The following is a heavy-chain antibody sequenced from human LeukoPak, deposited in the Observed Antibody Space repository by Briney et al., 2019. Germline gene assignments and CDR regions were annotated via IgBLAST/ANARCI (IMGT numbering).Heavy chain of an antibody. CDR3: ARDVGPGLFDP. Sequence: SETLSLTCTVSGGSMSSYYWSWIRQPPGKGLEWIGYIYYSGTTNYNPSLKSRVTMPVDTSKNQFSLKLSSVTAADTAVYYCARDVGPGLFDPWGQGTLVTVSS. D-gene: IGHD1-26*01. J-gene: IGHJ5*02. CDR1: GGSMSSYY. V-gene: IGHV4-59*01. CDR2: IYYSGTT.